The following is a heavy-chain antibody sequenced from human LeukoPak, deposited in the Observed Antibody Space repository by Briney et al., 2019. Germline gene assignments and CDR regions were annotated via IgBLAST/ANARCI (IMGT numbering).Heavy chain of an antibody. D-gene: IGHD1-7*01. J-gene: IGHJ3*02. Sequence: SETLSLTCTVSGYSISSSSYYWGWIRQPPGKGLEWIGSIYYSGSTYYNPSLKSRVTISVDTSKNQFSLKLSSVTAADTAVYYCARDRREDWNYEGDAFDIWGQGTMVTVSS. CDR2: IYYSGST. CDR3: ARDRREDWNYEGDAFDI. V-gene: IGHV4-39*07. CDR1: GYSISSSSYY.